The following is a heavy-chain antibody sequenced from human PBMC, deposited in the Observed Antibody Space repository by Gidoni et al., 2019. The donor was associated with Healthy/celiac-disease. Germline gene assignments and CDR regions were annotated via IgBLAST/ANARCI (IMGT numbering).Heavy chain of an antibody. V-gene: IGHV3-21*01. Sequence: EVQLVESGGGLVKPGGSLRLSCAASGFTFGSYSMNWVRQAPGKGLEWVSSISSSSSYIYYAASVKGRFTISRDNAKNSLYLQMNSLRAEDTAVYYCARLNYRYYYDSSGYSGWFDPWGQGTLVTVSS. CDR1: GFTFGSYS. D-gene: IGHD3-22*01. CDR2: ISSSSSYI. CDR3: ARLNYRYYYDSSGYSGWFDP. J-gene: IGHJ5*02.